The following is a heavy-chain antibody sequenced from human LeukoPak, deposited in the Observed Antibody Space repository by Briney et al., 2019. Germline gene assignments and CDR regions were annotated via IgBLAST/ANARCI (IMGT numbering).Heavy chain of an antibody. CDR2: IYYTGST. D-gene: IGHD3-22*01. CDR1: GGSISSSSYY. J-gene: IGHJ3*02. V-gene: IGHV4-39*01. Sequence: KPSETLSLTCTVSGGSISSSSYYWGWIRQPPGKGLEWIGSIYYTGSTYYNPSLKSRVTISVDTSKNQFSLKLNSVTAADTAVYYCARPYKLYYYDNSHDAFDIWGQGTMVTVSS. CDR3: ARPYKLYYYDNSHDAFDI.